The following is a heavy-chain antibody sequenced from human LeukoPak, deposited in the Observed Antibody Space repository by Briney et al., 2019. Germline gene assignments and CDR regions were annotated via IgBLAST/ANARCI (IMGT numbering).Heavy chain of an antibody. D-gene: IGHD2-15*01. CDR2: IGTAGDT. Sequence: PGGSLRLSCAASGFTFSSYDMPWVRQATGKGLEWVSAIGTAGDTYYPGSVKGRFTISRKNAKNSVYFQMNSLIAGDTAVYDCARDLILADSSGSSAHDYWGQGTLVTVSS. CDR1: GFTFSSYD. CDR3: ARDLILADSSGSSAHDY. V-gene: IGHV3-13*01. J-gene: IGHJ4*02.